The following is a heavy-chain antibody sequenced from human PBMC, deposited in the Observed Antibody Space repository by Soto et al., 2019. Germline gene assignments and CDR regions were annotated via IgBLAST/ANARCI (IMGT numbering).Heavy chain of an antibody. CDR3: TIPAGIVVAGSGPVDY. J-gene: IGHJ4*02. CDR1: GFTFSDAW. V-gene: IGHV3-15*01. Sequence: EVQLVESGGGLVEPGGSLRVSCAASGFTFSDAWMSWVRQAPGKGLEWVGHIKSKTDGGTTDYAAPVKDRFTISRDHSKNMLYLQRNSLKTEDIAVYYCTIPAGIVVAGSGPVDYWGQGTLVTVSS. D-gene: IGHD6-19*01. CDR2: IKSKTDGGTT.